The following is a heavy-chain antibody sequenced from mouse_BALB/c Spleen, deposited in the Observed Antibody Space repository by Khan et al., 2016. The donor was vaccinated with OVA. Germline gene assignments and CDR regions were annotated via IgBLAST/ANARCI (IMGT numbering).Heavy chain of an antibody. D-gene: IGHD1-1*01. J-gene: IGHJ2*01. CDR1: GFTFSSYG. CDR2: ISGDSSTI. V-gene: IGHV5-17*02. Sequence: EVQLVESGGGLVQPGGSRKLSCAASGFTFSSYGMHWVRQAPEKGLEWVAYISGDSSTIYYTDTVKGRFTISRDNPKNTLSLQLTSLMSEDTAMYYCATSYYYRYYIDYWGPGTTLTVSS. CDR3: ATSYYYRYYIDY.